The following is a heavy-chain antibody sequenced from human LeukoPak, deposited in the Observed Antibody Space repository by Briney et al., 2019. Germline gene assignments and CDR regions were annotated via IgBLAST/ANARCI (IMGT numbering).Heavy chain of an antibody. CDR3: ARGRSLGELSLSDFDY. Sequence: PSETLCLTCAVYGGSFSGYYWSWIRQPPGKGLEWIGEINHSGSTNYNPSLKSRVTISVDTSKNQFSLKLSSVTAADTAVYYCARGRSLGELSLSDFDYWGQGTLVTVSS. CDR2: INHSGST. V-gene: IGHV4-34*01. J-gene: IGHJ4*02. D-gene: IGHD3-16*02. CDR1: GGSFSGYY.